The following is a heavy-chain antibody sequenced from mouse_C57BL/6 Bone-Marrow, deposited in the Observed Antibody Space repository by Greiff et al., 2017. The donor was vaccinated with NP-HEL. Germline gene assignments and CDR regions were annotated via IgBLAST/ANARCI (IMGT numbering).Heavy chain of an antibody. V-gene: IGHV2-2*01. CDR1: GFSLTSYG. J-gene: IGHJ4*01. D-gene: IGHD2-1*01. CDR3: ARRYGNYPYYYAMDY. Sequence: VKLVESGPGLVQPSQSLSITCTVSGFSLTSYGVHWVRQSPGKGLEWLGVIWSGGSTDYNAAFISRLSISKDNSKSQVFFKMNSLQADDTAIYYCARRYGNYPYYYAMDYWGQGTSVTVSS. CDR2: IWSGGST.